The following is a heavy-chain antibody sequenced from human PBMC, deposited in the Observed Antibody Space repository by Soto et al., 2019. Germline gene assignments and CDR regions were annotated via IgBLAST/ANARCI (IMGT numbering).Heavy chain of an antibody. J-gene: IGHJ4*02. CDR1: GGSISSGGYY. D-gene: IGHD2-2*02. Sequence: SETLSLTGTVSGGSISSGGYYWSWIRQHPGKGLEWIGYIYYSGSTYYNPSLKSRVTISVDTSKNQFSLKLSSVTAADTAVYYCAREDIVVVPAAIDYWGQGTLVTVSS. CDR2: IYYSGST. V-gene: IGHV4-31*03. CDR3: AREDIVVVPAAIDY.